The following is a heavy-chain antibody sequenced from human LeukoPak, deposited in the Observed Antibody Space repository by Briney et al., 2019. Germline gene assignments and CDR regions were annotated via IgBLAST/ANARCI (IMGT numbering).Heavy chain of an antibody. CDR3: ALTYYDIFSVY. CDR2: IYTSGST. J-gene: IGHJ4*02. Sequence: SQTLSLTCTVSGGSISSGSYYWSWIRQPAGKGLEWIGRIYTSGSTNYNPSLKSRVTISVDTSKNQFSLKLSSVTAADTAVYYCALTYYDIFSVYWGQGTLVTVSS. D-gene: IGHD3-9*01. V-gene: IGHV4-61*02. CDR1: GGSISSGSYY.